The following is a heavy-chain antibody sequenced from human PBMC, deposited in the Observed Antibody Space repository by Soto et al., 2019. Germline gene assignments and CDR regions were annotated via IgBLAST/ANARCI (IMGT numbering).Heavy chain of an antibody. CDR3: ARSVAVPGAHIDY. J-gene: IGHJ4*02. V-gene: IGHV4-59*01. CDR2: VYYTGST. Sequence: SETLSLTCSVSGGSISGSYWSWIRQSPGKGLEWLGYVYYTGSTNYSPSLRSRVSISVDTSKNEFSLRLSSVTAADTAVYSCARSVAVPGAHIDYWGQGTQVTVSS. CDR1: GGSISGSY. D-gene: IGHD6-19*01.